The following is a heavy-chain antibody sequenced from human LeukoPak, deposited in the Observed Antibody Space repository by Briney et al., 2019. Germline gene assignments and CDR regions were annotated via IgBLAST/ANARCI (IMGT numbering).Heavy chain of an antibody. Sequence: PSETLSLTCAVSGYSISSGYYWGWIRQPAGKGLEWIGRIYTSGSTNYNPSLKSRVTISVDTSKNQFSLKLSSVTAADTAVYYCARDRSLAARVYYYYYYMDVWGKGTTVTVSS. CDR1: GYSISSGYY. J-gene: IGHJ6*03. CDR2: IYTSGST. D-gene: IGHD2-15*01. V-gene: IGHV4-61*02. CDR3: ARDRSLAARVYYYYYYMDV.